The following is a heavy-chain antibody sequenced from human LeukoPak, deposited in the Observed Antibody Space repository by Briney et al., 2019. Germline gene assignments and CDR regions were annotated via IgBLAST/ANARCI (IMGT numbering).Heavy chain of an antibody. Sequence: ASVKVSCKASGYTFTGYYMHWVRQAPGQGLEWMGWINPNSGGTNYAQKFQGRVTMTRDTSISTAYMELSRLRSHDTTVYYCARELLKSSLQYYYGSGSSGYWGQGTLVTVSS. D-gene: IGHD3-10*01. V-gene: IGHV1-2*02. CDR2: INPNSGGT. CDR3: ARELLKSSLQYYYGSGSSGY. CDR1: GYTFTGYY. J-gene: IGHJ4*02.